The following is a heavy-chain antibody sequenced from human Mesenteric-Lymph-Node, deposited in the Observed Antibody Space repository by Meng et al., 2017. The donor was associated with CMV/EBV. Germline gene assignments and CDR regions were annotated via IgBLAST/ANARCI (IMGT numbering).Heavy chain of an antibody. Sequence: YTFTDYYMHWGRQAPGQGLEWMGRINPNSGGTNYAQKFQGRVTMTRDTSISTAYMELSRLRSDDTAVYYCATERRRGSGSYYNEVDYWGQGTLVTVSS. J-gene: IGHJ4*02. CDR1: YTFTDYY. CDR2: INPNSGGT. D-gene: IGHD3-10*01. V-gene: IGHV1-2*06. CDR3: ATERRRGSGSYYNEVDY.